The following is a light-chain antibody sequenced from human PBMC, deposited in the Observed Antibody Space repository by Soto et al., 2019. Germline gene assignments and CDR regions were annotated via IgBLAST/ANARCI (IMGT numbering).Light chain of an antibody. Sequence: EFVLTQSPGTLSLSPGERGTLSCRASQSVSSSYLAWYQQKPGQAPRLLIYGASSRATGIPDRFSGSGSGTDFTLTISRLEPEDFAVYYCQQYGSSPRTFGGGTKVDIK. J-gene: IGKJ4*01. V-gene: IGKV3-20*01. CDR2: GAS. CDR3: QQYGSSPRT. CDR1: QSVSSSY.